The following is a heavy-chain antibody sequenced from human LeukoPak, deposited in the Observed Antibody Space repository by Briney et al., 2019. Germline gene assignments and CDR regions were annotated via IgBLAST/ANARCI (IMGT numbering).Heavy chain of an antibody. J-gene: IGHJ6*02. CDR2: ISTSGSAI. CDR1: GFTFSTSE. D-gene: IGHD3-10*01. V-gene: IGHV3-48*03. Sequence: PGGSLRLSCGASGFTFSTSEMNWVRQAPGKGLEWVSYISTSGSAIYYADSVKGRFTISRDNPRNSLYLQMNSLRGEDTAVYYCARAAHGSGTVHYALDVWGQGTTVTVSS. CDR3: ARAAHGSGTVHYALDV.